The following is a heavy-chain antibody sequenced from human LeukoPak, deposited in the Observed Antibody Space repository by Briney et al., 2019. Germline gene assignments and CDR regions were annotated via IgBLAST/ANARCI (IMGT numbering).Heavy chain of an antibody. CDR2: ISSSGSTI. Sequence: PGGSLRLSCAASGFTFSSYEMNWVRQAPGKGLEWVSYISSSGSTIYYADSVKGRFTISGDNAKNSLYLQMNSLRAEDTAVYYCARDPIPRIVVVPAAMSNWFAPWGQGTLVTVSS. CDR3: ARDPIPRIVVVPAAMSNWFAP. V-gene: IGHV3-48*03. D-gene: IGHD2-2*01. CDR1: GFTFSSYE. J-gene: IGHJ5*02.